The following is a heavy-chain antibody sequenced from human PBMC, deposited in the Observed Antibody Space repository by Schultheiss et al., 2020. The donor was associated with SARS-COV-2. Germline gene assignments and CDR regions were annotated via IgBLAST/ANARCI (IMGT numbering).Heavy chain of an antibody. CDR3: ASAPIYYDFWSGYSRGYGMDV. D-gene: IGHD3-3*01. V-gene: IGHV6-1*01. J-gene: IGHJ6*02. CDR2: TYYRSKWYN. CDR1: GDSVSSNSAA. Sequence: SQTLSLTCAISGDSVSSNSAAWNWIRQSPSRGLEWLGRTYYRSKWYNDYAVSVKSRITINPDTSKNQFSLQLNSVTPEDTAVYYCASAPIYYDFWSGYSRGYGMDVWGQGTTVTVAS.